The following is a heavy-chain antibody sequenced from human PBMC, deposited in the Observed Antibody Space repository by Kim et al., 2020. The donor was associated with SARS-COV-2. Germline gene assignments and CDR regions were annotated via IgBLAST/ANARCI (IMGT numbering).Heavy chain of an antibody. V-gene: IGHV3-30*04. D-gene: IGHD2-2*01. CDR1: GFTFSSYA. Sequence: GGSLRLSCAASGFTFSSYAMHWVRQAPGKGLEWVAVISYDGSNKYYADSVKGRFTISRDNSKNTLYLQMNSLRAEDTAVYYCAREMDARQLPHAFDIWGQGTMVTVSS. CDR3: AREMDARQLPHAFDI. J-gene: IGHJ3*02. CDR2: ISYDGSNK.